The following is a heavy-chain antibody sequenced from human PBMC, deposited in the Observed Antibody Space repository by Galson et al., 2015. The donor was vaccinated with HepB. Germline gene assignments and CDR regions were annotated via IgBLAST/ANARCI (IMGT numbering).Heavy chain of an antibody. CDR2: INSDGSST. V-gene: IGHV3-74*01. J-gene: IGHJ6*02. Sequence: SLRLSCAASGFTFSSYWMHWVRHAPGKGLVWVSRINSDGSSTSYADSVKGRFTIPRDNAKNTLYLQMNSLRAEDTAVYYCARENYYYYYGMDVWGQGTTVTVSS. CDR3: ARENYYYYYGMDV. CDR1: GFTFSSYW.